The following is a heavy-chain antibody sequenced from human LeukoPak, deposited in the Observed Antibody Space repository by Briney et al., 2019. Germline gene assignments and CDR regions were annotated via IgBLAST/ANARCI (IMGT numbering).Heavy chain of an antibody. J-gene: IGHJ4*02. D-gene: IGHD5-18*01. CDR3: ARDQGNRYSYGYTLDY. CDR1: GFAFSDFY. V-gene: IGHV3-11*04. Sequence: PGGSLRLSCVASGFAFSDFYMSWIRQAPGKGLEWFSFITSSSDTKYSDSVKGRFTISRDNAKNSLYLQMNSLRAEDTAVYYCARDQGNRYSYGYTLDYWGQGTLVTVSS. CDR2: ITSSSDTK.